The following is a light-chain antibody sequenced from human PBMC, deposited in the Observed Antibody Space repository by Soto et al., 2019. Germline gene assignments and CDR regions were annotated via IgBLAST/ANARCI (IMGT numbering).Light chain of an antibody. CDR1: SSDVGGYKY. Sequence: QSALTQPPSASGSPGQSVTISCTGTSSDVGGYKYVSWYQQHPGKAPKVIIYEVSERPSGVPDRFSGSKSGNTASLTVSGLQTEDEADYYCASYAGGDTFVFGTGTKVTAL. J-gene: IGLJ1*01. CDR2: EVS. CDR3: ASYAGGDTFV. V-gene: IGLV2-8*01.